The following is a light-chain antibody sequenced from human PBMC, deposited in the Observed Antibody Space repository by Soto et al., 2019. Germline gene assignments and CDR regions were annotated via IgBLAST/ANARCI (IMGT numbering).Light chain of an antibody. J-gene: IGKJ1*01. CDR1: QTISSN. Sequence: DRVMTQSPATLSVSPGDRATLSCRASQTISSNLAWYQQKPGQAPRLLIHSASTRATGIPARFSGSGSGTEFTLTISSLQSEDFAVYYWQQYHNWPWTFGQGTEVEIK. V-gene: IGKV3-15*01. CDR2: SAS. CDR3: QQYHNWPWT.